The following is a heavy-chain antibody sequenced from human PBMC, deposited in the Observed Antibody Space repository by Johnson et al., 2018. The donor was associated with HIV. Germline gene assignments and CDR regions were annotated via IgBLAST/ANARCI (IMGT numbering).Heavy chain of an antibody. Sequence: VQLVESGGGLVKPGGSLRLSCRASGFPFSNAWMNWVRQAPGKVLEWVGRLKSRADGGTIDYAAPVKGRFTISRDDSKNTLYLQMNSLRAEDTAVYYCAKEEGIAAAGGAFDIWGQGTMVTVSS. J-gene: IGHJ3*02. V-gene: IGHV3-15*01. CDR1: GFPFSNAW. CDR3: AKEEGIAAAGGAFDI. CDR2: LKSRADGGTI. D-gene: IGHD6-13*01.